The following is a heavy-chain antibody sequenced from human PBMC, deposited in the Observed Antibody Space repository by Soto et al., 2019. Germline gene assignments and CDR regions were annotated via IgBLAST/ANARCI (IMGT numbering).Heavy chain of an antibody. CDR2: INPNSGVT. V-gene: IGHV1-2*02. J-gene: IGHJ6*02. CDR1: GYTFTGYY. D-gene: IGHD3-3*01. Sequence: QVQLVQSGAEVKKPGASVKVSCKASGYTFTGYYMHWVRQAPGQGLEWMGWINPNSGVTNYAQKFQRRVTMPRDTSISTAYMELSGLRSDGTAVYYCAGDHLGRAYYAFWSGYLGMDVWGQGTTVTVSS. CDR3: AGDHLGRAYYAFWSGYLGMDV.